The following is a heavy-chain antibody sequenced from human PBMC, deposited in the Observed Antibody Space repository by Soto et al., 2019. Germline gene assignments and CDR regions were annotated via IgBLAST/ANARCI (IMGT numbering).Heavy chain of an antibody. CDR1: GDSISSSSFY. CDR3: ARRRIVPTTNFDY. CDR2: IFHTGAT. V-gene: IGHV4-39*01. J-gene: IGHJ4*02. Sequence: SETLSLTCTVSGDSISSSSFYWGWIRQPPGKGLEWIGHIFHTGATYQNPALKSRLRMSVDTSKNQFSLNLSSVTATDTAVYYCARRRIVPTTNFDYWGQGTLVTVSS. D-gene: IGHD1-26*01.